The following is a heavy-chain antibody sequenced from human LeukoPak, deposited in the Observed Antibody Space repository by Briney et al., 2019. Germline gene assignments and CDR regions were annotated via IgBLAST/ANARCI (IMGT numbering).Heavy chain of an antibody. CDR3: ARDFNSGSLGFFDI. V-gene: IGHV1-69*04. J-gene: IGHJ3*02. Sequence: ASVKVSCKASGGTFSSYAISWVRQAPGQGLEWMGRIIPILGIANYAQKFQGRVTITADKSTSTAYMELSSLRSEDTAVYYCARDFNSGSLGFFDIWGQGTMVTVSS. CDR2: IIPILGIA. CDR1: GGTFSSYA. D-gene: IGHD1-26*01.